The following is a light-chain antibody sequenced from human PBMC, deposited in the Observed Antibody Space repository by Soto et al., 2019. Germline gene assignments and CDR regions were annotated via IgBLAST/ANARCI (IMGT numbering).Light chain of an antibody. CDR2: WAS. CDR3: QQYHTTPFT. J-gene: IGKJ3*01. CDR1: RSVLYKSNNKNH. Sequence: DIVMTQSPDSLAVSLGERATMNCKCSRSVLYKSNNKNHLAWYQQKPGQPPKLLIYWASTRESGVPDRFSGSGSGTDFTLTINGLQAEDVAVYFCQQYHTTPFTFGPGTKVDIK. V-gene: IGKV4-1*01.